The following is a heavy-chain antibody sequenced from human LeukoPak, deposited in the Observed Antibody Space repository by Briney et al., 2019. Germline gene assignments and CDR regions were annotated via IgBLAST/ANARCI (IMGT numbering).Heavy chain of an antibody. J-gene: IGHJ4*02. V-gene: IGHV1-2*02. CDR1: GYTFTGYY. Sequence: ASLKLSCTASGYTFTGYYMHWVRQAPGQGLEWMAWINHDSSEKYYAQKFQGRVTITRDTSISTPYMQLSRLRAEDTAVYYCARDFGERGSGSYLIAYWGQGTLVTVSS. CDR3: ARDFGERGSGSYLIAY. D-gene: IGHD3-10*01. CDR2: INHDSSEK.